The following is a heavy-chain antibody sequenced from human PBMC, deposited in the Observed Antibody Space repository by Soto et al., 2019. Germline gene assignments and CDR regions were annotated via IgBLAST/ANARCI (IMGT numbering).Heavy chain of an antibody. CDR3: ARCYGDYVNYYYYGMDV. D-gene: IGHD4-17*01. CDR2: ISSSSSYI. J-gene: IGHJ6*02. V-gene: IGHV3-21*01. CDR1: GFTFSSYS. Sequence: GGSLRLSCAASGFTFSSYSMNWVRQAPGKGLEWVSSISSSSSYIYYADSVKGRFTISRDNAKNSLYLQMNSLRAEDTAVYYCARCYGDYVNYYYYGMDVWGQGTTVTVSS.